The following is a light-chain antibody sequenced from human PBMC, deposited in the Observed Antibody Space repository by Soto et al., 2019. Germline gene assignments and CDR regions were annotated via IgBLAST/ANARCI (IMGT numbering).Light chain of an antibody. CDR2: AAS. CDR1: QSISSY. Sequence: DIQMTQSPSSMSSSVGERVTITCRPSQSISSYLNWYQQKPGKAPKLLIYAASSLQSGVPSRFSGSGSGTDFTLTISSLQPEDFATYYCQQSYSTPRLTFGGGTKVDIK. V-gene: IGKV1-39*01. J-gene: IGKJ4*01. CDR3: QQSYSTPRLT.